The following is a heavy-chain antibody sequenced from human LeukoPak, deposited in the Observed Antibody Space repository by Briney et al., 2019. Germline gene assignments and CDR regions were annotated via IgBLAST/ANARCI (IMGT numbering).Heavy chain of an antibody. CDR1: GFTFSSYA. D-gene: IGHD6-13*01. V-gene: IGHV3-30-3*01. Sequence: PGGSLRLSCAASGFTFSSYAMHWVRQAPGKGLEWVAVISYDGSNKYYADSVKGRFTISRDNSKNTLYLQMNSLRAEDTAVYYCAKGTYSSSWYYFDYWGQGTLVTVSS. CDR2: ISYDGSNK. CDR3: AKGTYSSSWYYFDY. J-gene: IGHJ4*02.